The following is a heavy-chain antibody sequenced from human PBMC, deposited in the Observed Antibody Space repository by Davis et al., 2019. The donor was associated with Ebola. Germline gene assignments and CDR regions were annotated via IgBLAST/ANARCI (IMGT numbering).Heavy chain of an antibody. J-gene: IGHJ4*02. Sequence: NWVRQAAGKGLEWIGEINHSGSTNYNPSLKSRVTISVDTSKNQFSLKLSSVTAADTAVYYCARASIVPYFDYWGQGTLVTVSS. D-gene: IGHD2-2*01. V-gene: IGHV4-34*01. CDR3: ARASIVPYFDY. CDR2: INHSGST.